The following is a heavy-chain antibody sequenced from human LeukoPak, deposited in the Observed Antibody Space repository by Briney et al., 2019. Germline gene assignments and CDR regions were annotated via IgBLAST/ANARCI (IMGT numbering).Heavy chain of an antibody. CDR1: GFTVSNTY. J-gene: IGHJ4*02. CDR2: IYSGGTT. Sequence: GGSLRLSCAASGFTVSNTYMSWVRQAPGKGLEWVSLIYSGGTTYYADSVKGRFTISRDNSKNTLYLQMNSLRAEDTAVYYCARAFQYHYDTSGYYPDRVEFDYWGQGALVTVSS. CDR3: ARAFQYHYDTSGYYPDRVEFDY. V-gene: IGHV3-53*01. D-gene: IGHD3-22*01.